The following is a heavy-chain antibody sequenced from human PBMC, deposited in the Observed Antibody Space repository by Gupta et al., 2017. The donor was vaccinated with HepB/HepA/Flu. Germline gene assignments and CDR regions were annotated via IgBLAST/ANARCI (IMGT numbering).Heavy chain of an antibody. V-gene: IGHV1-69*06. J-gene: IGHJ3*02. CDR2: IIPIFATA. D-gene: IGHD4-11*01. Sequence: QVQRVHSGAEEKKPGTAVKVSCTASGGTVSSYAISWVRQAPGQGLEWMGGIIPIFATANYCQKCQDRVTITAAKSTSTAYMELSSLRSQHTAVYCCAGCPTVNDYHDAFDIWGQGTMVTVSS. CDR3: AGCPTVNDYHDAFDI. CDR1: GGTVSSYA.